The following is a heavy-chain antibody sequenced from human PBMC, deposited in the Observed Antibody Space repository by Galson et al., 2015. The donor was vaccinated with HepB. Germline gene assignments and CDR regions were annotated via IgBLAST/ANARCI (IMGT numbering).Heavy chain of an antibody. D-gene: IGHD3-3*01. CDR3: AKKRGYYTQYNWFDP. CDR2: ISGSGGST. CDR1: GFTFSSYA. J-gene: IGHJ5*02. V-gene: IGHV3-23*01. Sequence: SLRLSCAASGFTFSSYAMSWVRQAPGKGLEWVSAISGSGGSTYYADSVKGRFTISRDNSKNTLYLQMNSLRAEDTAVYYCAKKRGYYTQYNWFDPWGQGTQVTVSS.